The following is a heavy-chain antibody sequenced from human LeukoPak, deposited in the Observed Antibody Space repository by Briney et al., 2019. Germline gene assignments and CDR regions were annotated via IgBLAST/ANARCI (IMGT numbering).Heavy chain of an antibody. J-gene: IGHJ4*02. CDR2: IIPILGIA. CDR1: GGTFSSYA. Sequence: ASVKVSCKASGGTFSSYAISWVRQAPGQGLEWMGRIIPILGIANYAQKFQGRVTITADKSTSTAYMELSSLRSEDTAVYYCARGEGVGFLEWLLYDTFDYWGQGTLVTVSS. CDR3: ARGEGVGFLEWLLYDTFDY. D-gene: IGHD3-3*02. V-gene: IGHV1-69*04.